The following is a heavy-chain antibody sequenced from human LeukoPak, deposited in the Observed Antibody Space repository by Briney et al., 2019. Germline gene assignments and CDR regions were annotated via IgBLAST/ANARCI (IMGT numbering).Heavy chain of an antibody. CDR3: ARVDSSGDDAFDI. CDR2: INWNGGST. V-gene: IGHV3-20*04. CDR1: GFTFDDYG. J-gene: IGHJ3*02. Sequence: RSGGSLRLSCAASGFTFDDYGMSWVRQAPGKGLEWVSGINWNGGSTGYADSVKGRFTISRDNAKNSLYLQMNSLRAEDTAVYYCARVDSSGDDAFDIWGQGTMVTVSS. D-gene: IGHD3-22*01.